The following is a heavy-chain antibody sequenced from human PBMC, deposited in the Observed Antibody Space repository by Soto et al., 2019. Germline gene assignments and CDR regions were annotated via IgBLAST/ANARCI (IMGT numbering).Heavy chain of an antibody. D-gene: IGHD6-19*01. Sequence: SETLSFTSTVPGGSISTSSSYWGWIRQPPGKGLEWIGTIYYGGTTYYNPAPKSLVTISVDTSKNQCSLKLSSVTAADTAVYYCARRRYSSGWYIQTHNGFDPWGQGTLVTV. CDR2: IYYGGTT. J-gene: IGHJ5*02. CDR1: GGSISTSSSY. V-gene: IGHV4-39*01. CDR3: ARRRYSSGWYIQTHNGFDP.